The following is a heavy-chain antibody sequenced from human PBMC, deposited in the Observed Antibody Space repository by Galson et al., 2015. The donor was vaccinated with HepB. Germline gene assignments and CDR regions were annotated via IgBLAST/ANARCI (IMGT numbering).Heavy chain of an antibody. CDR2: ISSSGSTI. Sequence: LSLTCAASGFTFSDYYMSWIRQAPGKGLEWVSYISSSGSTIYYADSVKGRFTISRDNAKNSLYLQINSLRAEDTAVYYCARREWLRYFGYWGQGTLVTVSS. CDR3: ARREWLRYFGY. D-gene: IGHD5-12*01. V-gene: IGHV3-11*01. J-gene: IGHJ4*02. CDR1: GFTFSDYY.